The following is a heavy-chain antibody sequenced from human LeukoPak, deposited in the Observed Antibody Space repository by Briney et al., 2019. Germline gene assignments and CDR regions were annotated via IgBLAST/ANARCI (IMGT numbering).Heavy chain of an antibody. J-gene: IGHJ3*02. CDR1: GGSLSSYY. CDR2: IYYSGST. D-gene: IGHD1-26*01. V-gene: IGHV4-59*08. CDR3: ARHQWVPAFDI. Sequence: SETLSLTCTVSGGSLSSYYWSWIRQPPGKGLEWLGYIYYSGSTNYNPSLKSRVTISIDTSKNQFSLKLSSVTAADTAVYYCARHQWVPAFDIWGQGTMVTVSS.